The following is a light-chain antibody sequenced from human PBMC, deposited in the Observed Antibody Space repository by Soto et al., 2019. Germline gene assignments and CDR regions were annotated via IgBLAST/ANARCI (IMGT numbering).Light chain of an antibody. Sequence: QSVLAQPPSVSGAPGQRVTISCTGSSSNIGSIYDVHWYQQLPGTAPKLLIYDNNNRPSGVPDRFSGSKSDNTASLTVSGLQAEDEADYYCNSYAGGNNLVFGGGTKLTVL. CDR2: DNN. CDR1: SSNIGSIYD. V-gene: IGLV1-40*01. CDR3: NSYAGGNNLV. J-gene: IGLJ2*01.